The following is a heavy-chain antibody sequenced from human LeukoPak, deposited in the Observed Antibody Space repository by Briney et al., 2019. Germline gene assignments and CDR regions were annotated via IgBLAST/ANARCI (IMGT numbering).Heavy chain of an antibody. J-gene: IGHJ4*02. V-gene: IGHV4-59*01. CDR1: GCSITEYY. Sequence: SETLSLTCTVSGCSITEYYWSWIRQPPGKGLQWIGYIHNSGSTNSNPSLKSRVTMSVDTSKNQFFLKLASVTAADTAVYYCAKYGLYSFDSWGQGTLVTVSS. CDR3: AKYGLYSFDS. CDR2: IHNSGST. D-gene: IGHD4-17*01.